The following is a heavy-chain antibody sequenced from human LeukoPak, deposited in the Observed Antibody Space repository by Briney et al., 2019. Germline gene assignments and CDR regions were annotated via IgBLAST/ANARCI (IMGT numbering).Heavy chain of an antibody. J-gene: IGHJ4*02. V-gene: IGHV1-46*01. Sequence: ASVTVSCKASGYTFTSYYMHWVRQAPGQGLEWMGIINPSGGSTSYAQKFQGRVTMTRDTSTSTVYMELSSLRSEDTAVYYCARDLNPGGYYDYVWGSYRYMVLGYWGQGTLVTVSS. CDR1: GYTFTSYY. D-gene: IGHD3-16*02. CDR3: ARDLNPGGYYDYVWGSYRYMVLGY. CDR2: INPSGGST.